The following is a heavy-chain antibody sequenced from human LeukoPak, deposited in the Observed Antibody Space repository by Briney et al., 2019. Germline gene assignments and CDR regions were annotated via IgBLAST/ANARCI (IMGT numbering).Heavy chain of an antibody. D-gene: IGHD3-10*01. V-gene: IGHV3-23*01. J-gene: IGHJ4*02. CDR3: AKDQVLLWFGELRTPDYFDY. CDR1: GFTFSSYA. Sequence: GGSLRLSCAASGFTFSSYAMSWVRQATGKGLEWVSAISGSGGSTYYADSVKGRFTISRDNSKNTLYLQMNSLRAEDTAVYYCAKDQVLLWFGELRTPDYFDYWGQGTLVTVSS. CDR2: ISGSGGST.